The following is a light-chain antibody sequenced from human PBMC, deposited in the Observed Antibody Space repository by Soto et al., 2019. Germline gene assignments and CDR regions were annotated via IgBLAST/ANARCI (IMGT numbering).Light chain of an antibody. CDR2: GAS. V-gene: IGKV3-15*01. Sequence: EIVMTQSPATMSVSPEERATLSCRASQSISSNLAWYQQKTGQAPRLLIYGASTRATGIPARFSGSGSGTEFTLTISSLQSEDFAVYFCQQSDNWRRTFGQGTKVDIK. J-gene: IGKJ1*01. CDR1: QSISSN. CDR3: QQSDNWRRT.